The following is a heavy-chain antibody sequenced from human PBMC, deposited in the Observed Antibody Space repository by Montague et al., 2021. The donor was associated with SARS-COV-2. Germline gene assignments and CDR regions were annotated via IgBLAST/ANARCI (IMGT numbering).Heavy chain of an antibody. D-gene: IGHD3-10*01. CDR3: ARDRFDFGAGRQGTIDF. CDR2: MHFTGKT. Sequence: SETRSLTCSVSGDSITNHYWSWIRQPAGKGLEWTGRMHFTGKTNFSPFLSSRLTMSADTSKNQFSLKLTSVTAADTAIYFCARDRFDFGAGRQGTIDFWGQGTLVTVSS. V-gene: IGHV4-4*07. J-gene: IGHJ4*02. CDR1: GDSITNHY.